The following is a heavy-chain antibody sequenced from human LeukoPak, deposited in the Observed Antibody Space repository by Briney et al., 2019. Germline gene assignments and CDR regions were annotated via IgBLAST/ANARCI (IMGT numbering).Heavy chain of an antibody. Sequence: SSETLSLTCAVYGGSFSGYYWSWIRQPPGKGLEWIGEINHSGSTNYNPSLKSRVTISVDTSKNQFSLKLSSVTAADTAVYYCARAPELLSFYYFDYWGQGTLVTVSS. CDR3: ARAPELLSFYYFDY. J-gene: IGHJ4*02. D-gene: IGHD3-10*01. CDR2: INHSGST. V-gene: IGHV4-34*01. CDR1: GGSFSGYY.